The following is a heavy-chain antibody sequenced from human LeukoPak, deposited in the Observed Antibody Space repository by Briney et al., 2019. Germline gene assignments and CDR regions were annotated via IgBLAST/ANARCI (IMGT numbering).Heavy chain of an antibody. J-gene: IGHJ4*02. CDR1: GFTFSSYG. CDR2: ISYDGSNK. D-gene: IGHD1-14*01. Sequence: GGSLRLSCAASGFTFSSYGMHWVRQAPGKGLEWVAVISYDGSNKYYADSVKGRFTISRDNSKNTLYLQMNSLRAEDTAVYYCAKAPTGDFWRQGTVVTVSS. V-gene: IGHV3-30*18. CDR3: AKAPTGDF.